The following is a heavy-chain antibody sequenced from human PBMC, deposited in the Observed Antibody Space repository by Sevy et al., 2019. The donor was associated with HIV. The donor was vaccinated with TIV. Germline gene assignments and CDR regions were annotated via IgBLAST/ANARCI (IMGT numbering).Heavy chain of an antibody. CDR2: ISGTGNTK. Sequence: GGSLRLSCAASGFTFSNYYMNWNRQAPGKGLEWVSYISGTGNTKYYTDSVKGRFTISRDNAKNSLFLQMDSLRVEDTAVYYCARDPTYYDFWSGYYTGWFDPWGQGTLVTVSS. D-gene: IGHD3-3*01. V-gene: IGHV3-11*01. J-gene: IGHJ5*02. CDR3: ARDPTYYDFWSGYYTGWFDP. CDR1: GFTFSNYY.